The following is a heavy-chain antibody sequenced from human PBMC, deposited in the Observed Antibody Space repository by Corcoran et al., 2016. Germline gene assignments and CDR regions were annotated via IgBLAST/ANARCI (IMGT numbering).Heavy chain of an antibody. CDR1: GGSINNYY. CDR2: IHSGGTT. Sequence: QQQESGPGLVKPSETLSLTCTVSGGSINNYYWSWIRQPPGKGLEWIAYIHSGGTTKYNPSLNSRVTISVDTSKNQFFLELRSVTAADTAVYYCARHMPGPFDIWGQGTVVTVSS. CDR3: ARHMPGPFDI. D-gene: IGHD2-2*01. J-gene: IGHJ3*02. V-gene: IGHV4-59*01.